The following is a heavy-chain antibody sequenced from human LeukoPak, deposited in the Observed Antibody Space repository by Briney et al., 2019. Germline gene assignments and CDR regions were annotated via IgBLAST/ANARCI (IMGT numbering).Heavy chain of an antibody. CDR2: INHSGSA. CDR3: ARGRWYPIN. CDR1: GGSFSGYY. Sequence: SETLSLTCAVYGGSFSGYYWSWIRQAPGKGLEWIGEINHSGSANYNPSLKSRVTISVDTSKNQFSLKLSSVTAADTAVYYCARGRWYPINWGQGTLVTVSS. V-gene: IGHV4-34*01. D-gene: IGHD5-24*01. J-gene: IGHJ4*02.